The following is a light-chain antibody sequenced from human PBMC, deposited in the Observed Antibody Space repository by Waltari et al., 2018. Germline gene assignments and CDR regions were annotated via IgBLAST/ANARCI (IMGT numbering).Light chain of an antibody. CDR1: VLTKKY. CDR3: YSAADSDPWV. CDR2: KAS. J-gene: IGLJ3*02. Sequence: SYELTQPSSVSVSPGQTARITCSGDVLTKKYVRWFQQKPGQAPVLLIYKASERPSVPPERFSGSSSGTTVTLTISGAQVEDEADYYCYSAADSDPWVFGGGTKLTVL. V-gene: IGLV3-27*01.